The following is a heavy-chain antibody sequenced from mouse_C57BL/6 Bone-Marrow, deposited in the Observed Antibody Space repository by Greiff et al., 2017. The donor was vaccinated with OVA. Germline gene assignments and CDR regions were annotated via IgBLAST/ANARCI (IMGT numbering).Heavy chain of an antibody. D-gene: IGHD1-1*02. J-gene: IGHJ3*01. CDR3: TTRGSWAWFAY. Sequence: VQLQQSGAELVRPGASVKLSCTASGFNIKDDYMHWVKQRPEQGLEWIGWIDPENGDTEYASKFQGKATITADTSSNTAYLQLSSLTSEDTAVYYCTTRGSWAWFAYWGQGTLVTVSA. CDR1: GFNIKDDY. CDR2: IDPENGDT. V-gene: IGHV14-4*01.